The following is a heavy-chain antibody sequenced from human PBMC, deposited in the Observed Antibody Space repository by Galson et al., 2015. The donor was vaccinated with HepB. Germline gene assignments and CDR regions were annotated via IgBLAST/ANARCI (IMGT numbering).Heavy chain of an antibody. J-gene: IGHJ4*02. CDR2: IYPGDSDT. Sequence: QSGAEVKKPGESLKISCKGSGYSFTSYWIGWVRQMPGKGLEWIGIIYPGDSDTRYSPSFQGQVTISADKSISTAYLQWSSLKASDTAMYYCARRSGRREGGADYYFDYWGQGTLVTVSS. CDR1: GYSFTSYW. D-gene: IGHD3-16*01. CDR3: ARRSGRREGGADYYFDY. V-gene: IGHV5-51*03.